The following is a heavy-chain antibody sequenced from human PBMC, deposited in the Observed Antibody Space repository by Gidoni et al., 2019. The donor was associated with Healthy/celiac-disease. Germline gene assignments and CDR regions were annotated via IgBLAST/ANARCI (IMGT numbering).Heavy chain of an antibody. CDR1: GFTFSSSW. Sequence: EVQLVESGGGLVQPGGSLRLPCAASGFTFSSSWMSWVRQAPGKGLEWVANIKQDGSEKYYVDSVKGRFTISRDNAKNSLYLQMNSLRAEDTAVYYCARGIAYCSSTSCYPYYFDYWGQGTLVTVSS. V-gene: IGHV3-7*01. CDR3: ARGIAYCSSTSCYPYYFDY. J-gene: IGHJ4*02. D-gene: IGHD2-2*01. CDR2: IKQDGSEK.